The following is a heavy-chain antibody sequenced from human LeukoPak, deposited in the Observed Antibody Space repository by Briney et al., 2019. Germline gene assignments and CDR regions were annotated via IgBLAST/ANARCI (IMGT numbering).Heavy chain of an antibody. Sequence: PGGSLRLSCSASGFSFNIYSMSWVRQSPGKGLEWIAYTGSIGSTIHYADSVKGRFTIYRDNAKKSLYLQMDTLRGDDTAVYYCARVGGRGIDYWGQGSLVSVSS. V-gene: IGHV3-48*01. CDR1: GFSFNIYS. CDR2: TGSIGSTI. J-gene: IGHJ4*02. CDR3: ARVGGRGIDY.